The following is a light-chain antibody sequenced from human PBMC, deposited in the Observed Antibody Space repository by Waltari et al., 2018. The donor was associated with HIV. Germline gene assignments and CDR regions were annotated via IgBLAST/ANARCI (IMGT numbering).Light chain of an antibody. V-gene: IGLV3-21*01. Sequence: YFLTQPPSVSVAPGETATITCGGDNIAKADVNWYRQRPGQAPVLGIRDNRVRPSGISDRISGCKSGSTATLTINAAAAGDAADYYCQVWDTTTTYFFFGSGTEVVVL. CDR3: QVWDTTTTYFF. CDR1: NIAKAD. J-gene: IGLJ1*01. CDR2: DNR.